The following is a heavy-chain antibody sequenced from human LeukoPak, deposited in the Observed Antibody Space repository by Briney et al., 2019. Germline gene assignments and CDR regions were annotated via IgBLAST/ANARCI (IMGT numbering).Heavy chain of an antibody. CDR3: ARGGVVATALDP. D-gene: IGHD5-12*01. CDR1: GGSISTYY. Sequence: PSETLSLTCTVSGGSISTYYWNWIRQPPGKGLEWIGYIYYSGSTKYNPSLKTRVTISVDTSKNQFSLKLSSVTAADTAVYYCARGGVVATALDPWGQGTLVTVSS. J-gene: IGHJ5*02. CDR2: IYYSGST. V-gene: IGHV4-59*08.